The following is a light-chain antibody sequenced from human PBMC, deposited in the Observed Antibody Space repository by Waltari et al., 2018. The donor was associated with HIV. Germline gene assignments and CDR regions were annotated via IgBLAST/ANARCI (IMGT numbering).Light chain of an antibody. CDR3: MQATQFPFT. CDR2: EIS. J-gene: IGKJ3*01. V-gene: IGKV2-24*01. Sequence: DIVMTQTPLSLPVTLGQPASISCRSGQSLVHSNGHTYLSWLQQRPGHPPRLLIYEISNRFSGVPDRFSGSGAGTDFTLKISRVEAEDVGIYYCMQATQFPFTFGPGTKVDIK. CDR1: QSLVHSNGHTY.